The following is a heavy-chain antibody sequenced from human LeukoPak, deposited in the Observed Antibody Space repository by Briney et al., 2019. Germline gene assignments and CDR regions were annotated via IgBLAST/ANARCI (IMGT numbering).Heavy chain of an antibody. Sequence: GGSLRLSCAASGFTFRNASMSWVRQAPGKGLEWVGRIKSKTDGGTTDYAAPVKGRFTISRDDSKNTLYLQMNSLTTEDTAVYFCAHRDTAMVRVDYWGQGTLVTVSS. V-gene: IGHV3-15*01. J-gene: IGHJ4*02. CDR3: AHRDTAMVRVDY. CDR2: IKSKTDGGTT. D-gene: IGHD5-18*01. CDR1: GFTFRNAS.